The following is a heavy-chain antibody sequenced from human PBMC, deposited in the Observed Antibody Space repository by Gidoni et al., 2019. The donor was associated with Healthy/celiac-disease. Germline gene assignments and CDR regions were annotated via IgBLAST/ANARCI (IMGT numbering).Heavy chain of an antibody. CDR1: SYA. Sequence: SYAMHWVRQAPGKGLEWVAVISYDGSNKYYADSVKGRFTISRDNSKNTQYLQMNSLRAEDTAVYYCARDPHCSSTSCPYYFDYWGQGTLVTVSS. V-gene: IGHV3-30-3*01. CDR2: ISYDGSNK. CDR3: ARDPHCSSTSCPYYFDY. J-gene: IGHJ4*02. D-gene: IGHD2-2*01.